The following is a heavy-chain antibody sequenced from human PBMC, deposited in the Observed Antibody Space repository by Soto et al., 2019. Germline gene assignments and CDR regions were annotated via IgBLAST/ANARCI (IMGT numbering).Heavy chain of an antibody. J-gene: IGHJ4*02. Sequence: GGSLRLSCAASGFTFSAAWMTWVRQAPGKGLGWVASIRFDASQKYYVDPVEGRFTISRENAKNSVFLDMTSLRDDDTAVYYCAATMQKAYWGQGTLVTAPQ. V-gene: IGHV3-7*05. CDR2: IRFDASQK. CDR3: AATMQKAY. D-gene: IGHD2-2*01. CDR1: GFTFSAAW.